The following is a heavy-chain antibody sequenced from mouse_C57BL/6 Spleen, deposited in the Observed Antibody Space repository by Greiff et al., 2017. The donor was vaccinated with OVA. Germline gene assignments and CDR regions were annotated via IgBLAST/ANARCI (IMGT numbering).Heavy chain of an antibody. Sequence: VQLQQSGPELVKPGASVKISCKASGYTFTDYYMNWVKQSHGKSLEWIGDINPNNGGTSYNQKFKGKATLTVDKSSSTAYMELRSLTSEDSAVYYCARQRYYGDDWGQGTTLTVSS. J-gene: IGHJ2*01. CDR3: ARQRYYGDD. V-gene: IGHV1-26*01. CDR2: INPNNGGT. CDR1: GYTFTDYY. D-gene: IGHD1-1*01.